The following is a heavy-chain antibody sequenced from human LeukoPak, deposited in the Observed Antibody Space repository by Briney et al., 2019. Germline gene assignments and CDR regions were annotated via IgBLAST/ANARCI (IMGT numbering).Heavy chain of an antibody. J-gene: IGHJ6*03. V-gene: IGHV5-51*01. CDR2: IYPGDSDT. CDR1: GYSFTSYW. Sequence: GESLKISCKGSGYSFTSYWIGWVRQMPGKGLEWMGIIYPGDSDTRYSPSFQGQVTISADKSISTAYLQWSSLKASDTAMYYCARSYYDILTGYYPGRGYYYYMDVWGKGTTVTISS. D-gene: IGHD3-9*01. CDR3: ARSYYDILTGYYPGRGYYYYMDV.